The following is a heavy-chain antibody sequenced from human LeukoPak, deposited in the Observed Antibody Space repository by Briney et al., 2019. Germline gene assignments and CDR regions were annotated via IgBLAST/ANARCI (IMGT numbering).Heavy chain of an antibody. J-gene: IGHJ5*02. CDR1: GGSISSYY. CDR3: ARLVVPAAMRQVWFDP. Sequence: NPSETLSLTCTVSGGSISSYYWSWIRQPAGKGLEWIGRIYTSGSTNYNPSLKSRDTMSVDTSKNQFSLKLSSVTAADTAVYYCARLVVPAAMRQVWFDPWGQGTLVTVSS. V-gene: IGHV4-4*07. CDR2: IYTSGST. D-gene: IGHD2-2*01.